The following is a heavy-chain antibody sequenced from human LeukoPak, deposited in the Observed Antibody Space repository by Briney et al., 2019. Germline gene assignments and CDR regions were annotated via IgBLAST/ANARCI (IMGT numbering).Heavy chain of an antibody. D-gene: IGHD2-21*02. CDR3: ARDVETGS. J-gene: IGHJ5*02. CDR2: INPKSGAS. Sequence: ASVKVSCKASGYTFTDYYIYWVRQAPGQGLECMGWINPKSGASTYVQKFHCRVTLTRDTSISTAYMELRALRCNDTSIYYCARDVETGSWGQGTLVTVSS. CDR1: GYTFTDYY. V-gene: IGHV1-2*02.